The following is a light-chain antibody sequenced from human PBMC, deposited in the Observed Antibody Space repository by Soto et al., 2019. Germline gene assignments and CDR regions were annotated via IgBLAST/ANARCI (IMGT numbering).Light chain of an antibody. J-gene: IGKJ5*01. CDR3: QQRSNWPPIT. Sequence: EIVLTQSPATLSLSPGERATLSCRASQSVSSYLAWYQQKPGQAPRLLIYDASNRATGIPARFSGSGSGTDLTLTISSLEPEDFAVYCCQQRSNWPPITFGQGTRLEIK. CDR2: DAS. V-gene: IGKV3-11*01. CDR1: QSVSSY.